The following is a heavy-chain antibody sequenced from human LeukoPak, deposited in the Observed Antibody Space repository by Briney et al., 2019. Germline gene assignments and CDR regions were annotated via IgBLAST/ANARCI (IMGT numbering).Heavy chain of an antibody. Sequence: GGSLRLSCAASGFTFSDHDTDWVRQAPGKGLEWVSSISSSSSYIYYADSVKGRFTISRDNAKNSLYLQMNSLRAEDTAVYYCARSLVVSPAVDYWGQGTLVTVSS. CDR2: ISSSSSYI. CDR1: GFTFSDHD. V-gene: IGHV3-21*01. J-gene: IGHJ4*02. D-gene: IGHD2-15*01. CDR3: ARSLVVSPAVDY.